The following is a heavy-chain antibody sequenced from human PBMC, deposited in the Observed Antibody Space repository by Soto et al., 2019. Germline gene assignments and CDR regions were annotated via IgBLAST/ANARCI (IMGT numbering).Heavy chain of an antibody. V-gene: IGHV4-31*03. CDR1: GGSISSGGYY. CDR2: IYYSGST. J-gene: IGHJ4*02. Sequence: QVQLQESGPGLVKPSQTLSLTCTVSGGSISSGGYYWSWIRQHPGKGLEWIGYIYYSGSTSSNPSLTSRVIISVDTSKNHFSLKLSSVSAADTAVYDCVRGVAHWGQGTLVTVSS. CDR3: VRGVAH. D-gene: IGHD2-15*01.